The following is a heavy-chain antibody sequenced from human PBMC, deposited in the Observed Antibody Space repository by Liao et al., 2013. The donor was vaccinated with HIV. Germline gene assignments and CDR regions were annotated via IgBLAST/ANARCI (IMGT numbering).Heavy chain of an antibody. Sequence: QVQLQQWGAGLLKPSETLSLTCAVYGGSFGGYYWSWIRQSPGKGLEWIGEINLRGNTDYNPSLKSRVTVSIDTSKNQVSLKLTAVTAADTAVYYCAGTPPLRFAFDSWGQGVLVTVSS. CDR2: INLRGNT. D-gene: IGHD3-3*01. CDR3: AGTPPLRFAFDS. CDR1: GGSFGGYY. J-gene: IGHJ4*02. V-gene: IGHV4-34*01.